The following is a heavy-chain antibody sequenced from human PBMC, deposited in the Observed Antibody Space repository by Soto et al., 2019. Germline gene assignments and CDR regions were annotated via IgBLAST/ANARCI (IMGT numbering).Heavy chain of an antibody. J-gene: IGHJ5*02. CDR1: GFTFSSYW. Sequence: EVQLVESGGGLVQPGGSLRLSCAASGFTFSSYWMSWVRQAPGKGLEWVAKIKQDGSEKYYVDSVKGRFTISRDNAKNSLYLQMDSLRAEDAAVYYCVSDRSGGPIVVPWFDPWGQGTLVSVSS. CDR3: VSDRSGGPIVVPWFDP. V-gene: IGHV3-7*01. CDR2: IKQDGSEK. D-gene: IGHD2-15*01.